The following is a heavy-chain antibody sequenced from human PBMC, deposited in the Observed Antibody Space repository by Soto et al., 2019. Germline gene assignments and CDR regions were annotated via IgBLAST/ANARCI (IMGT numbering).Heavy chain of an antibody. CDR2: INAGNGNT. CDR3: ARSIVVVTALDY. Sequence: QVQLVQSGAEEKKPGASVKVSCKASGYTFTSYAMHWVRQAPGKRLEWMGWINAGNGNTKYSQKFQGRVTITRDTSASTAYMKLSSLRSEDTAVYYCARSIVVVTALDYWGQGTLVTVSS. CDR1: GYTFTSYA. D-gene: IGHD2-21*02. V-gene: IGHV1-3*05. J-gene: IGHJ4*02.